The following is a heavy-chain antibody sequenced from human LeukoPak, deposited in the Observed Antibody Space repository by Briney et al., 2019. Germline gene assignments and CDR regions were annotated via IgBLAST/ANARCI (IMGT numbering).Heavy chain of an antibody. CDR1: GASYNAYY. J-gene: IGHJ4*02. D-gene: IGHD3-3*01. V-gene: IGHV4-34*01. Sequence: PSETLSLTCAVYGASYNAYYWSWIRQPPGKGLEWIGDIDHRGTATYNPSLKSRLTISADASKSQFSLKLNSVTDADTAVYYCAVGITILGVAASFDSWGQGNLVIVSS. CDR2: IDHRGTA. CDR3: AVGITILGVAASFDS.